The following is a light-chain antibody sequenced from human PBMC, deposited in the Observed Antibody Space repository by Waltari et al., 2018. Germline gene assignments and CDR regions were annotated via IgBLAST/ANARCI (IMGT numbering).Light chain of an antibody. J-gene: IGKJ4*01. CDR2: GAS. CDR1: QSVSSSY. V-gene: IGKV3-20*01. CDR3: QQYDSSPPLT. Sequence: EIVLTQSPGTLSLSPGERATLSCRAIQSVSSSYLAWYQQKPGQAPRLLIYGASSRAARIPDRFSGSGSETDFTLTISRLEPEDFAVYYCQQYDSSPPLTFGGGTKVEIK.